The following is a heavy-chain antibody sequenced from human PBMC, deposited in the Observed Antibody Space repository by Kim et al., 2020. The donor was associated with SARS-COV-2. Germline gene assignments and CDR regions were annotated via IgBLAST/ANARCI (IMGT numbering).Heavy chain of an antibody. CDR3: ARELWFGVGFDY. D-gene: IGHD3-10*01. Sequence: YKVDTVKGRFTISRDNAKNSLYLQMNSLRAEDTAVYYCARELWFGVGFDYWGQGTLVTVSS. J-gene: IGHJ4*02. V-gene: IGHV3-7*03.